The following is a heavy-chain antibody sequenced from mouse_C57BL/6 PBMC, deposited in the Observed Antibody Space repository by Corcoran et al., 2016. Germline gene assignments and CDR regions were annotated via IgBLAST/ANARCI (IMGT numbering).Heavy chain of an antibody. Sequence: QVTLKESGPGILQSSQTLSLTCSFSGFSLSTSGMGVSWIRQPSGKGLEWLAHIYWDDDKHYNPSLKSRLTISKDTSRNQVFLKINSVDTADTATYYCARTYYSNYGWYFDVWGTGTTVTVSS. CDR3: ARTYYSNYGWYFDV. J-gene: IGHJ1*03. D-gene: IGHD2-5*01. V-gene: IGHV8-12*01. CDR2: IYWDDDK. CDR1: GFSLSTSGMG.